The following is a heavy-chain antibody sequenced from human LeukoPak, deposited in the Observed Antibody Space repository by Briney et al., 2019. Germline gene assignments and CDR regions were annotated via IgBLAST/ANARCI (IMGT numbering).Heavy chain of an antibody. Sequence: SETLSLTCIVSGGSISSGGYSWSWIRQPPGKGLEWIGYIYHSGSTYYNPSLKSRVTISVDRSKNQFSLKLSSVTAADTAVYYCARAVTYGDYVFDYWGQGTLVTVSS. V-gene: IGHV4-30-2*01. CDR1: GGSISSGGYS. CDR3: ARAVTYGDYVFDY. D-gene: IGHD4-17*01. CDR2: IYHSGST. J-gene: IGHJ4*02.